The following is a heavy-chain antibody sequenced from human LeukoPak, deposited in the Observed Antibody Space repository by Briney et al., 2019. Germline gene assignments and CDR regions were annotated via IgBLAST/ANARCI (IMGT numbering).Heavy chain of an antibody. D-gene: IGHD4-17*01. V-gene: IGHV4-59*01. Sequence: PSETLSLTCTVSGGSFSTYYWSWIRQPPGKGLDWIGYINYSGSTTYSPSLKSRVTISVDASKSQFSLKLRSVTAADTAVYYCARDLVTVTKGFDIWGQGTMVSVSS. CDR1: GGSFSTYY. J-gene: IGHJ3*02. CDR3: ARDLVTVTKGFDI. CDR2: INYSGST.